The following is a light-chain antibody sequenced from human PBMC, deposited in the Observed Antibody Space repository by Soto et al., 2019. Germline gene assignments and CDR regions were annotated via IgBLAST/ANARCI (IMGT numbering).Light chain of an antibody. CDR2: KLT. CDR1: ESLVHSDGIAY. V-gene: IGKV2-30*02. J-gene: IGKJ5*01. CDR3: MQGTHWPIT. Sequence: DVVRTQSPLSLAVTLCQRASISCRSIESLVHSDGIAYFSWFQQRPGRSPRRLIYKLTNRDSGVTATFSGRGSGTDFALKISKVEAEDVGVYYCMQGTHWPITVGQGTQREIK.